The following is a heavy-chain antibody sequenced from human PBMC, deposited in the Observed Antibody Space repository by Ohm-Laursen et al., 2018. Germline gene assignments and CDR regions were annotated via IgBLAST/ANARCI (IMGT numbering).Heavy chain of an antibody. J-gene: IGHJ6*02. Sequence: SLRLSCAASGFTFSSYGMHWVRQAPGKGLEWVSYISSSGSTIYYADSVKGRFTISRDNAKNSLYLQMNSLRAEDTAVYYCARNGENYYYGMDVWGQGTTVTVSS. CDR1: GFTFSSYG. CDR3: ARNGENYYYGMDV. D-gene: IGHD3-10*01. V-gene: IGHV3-48*03. CDR2: ISSSGSTI.